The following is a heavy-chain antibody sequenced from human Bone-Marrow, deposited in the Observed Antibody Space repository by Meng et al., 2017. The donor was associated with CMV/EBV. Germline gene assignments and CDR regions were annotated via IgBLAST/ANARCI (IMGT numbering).Heavy chain of an antibody. Sequence: SVKVSCKASGGTFSRYTISGVRQAPGQGLEWMGRIIPILGIANYAQKFQGRVTITADKSTSTAYIELSRLRSDDTAVYYCARDAQYYDFWSGYYTPLDYWGQGTLVTVSS. J-gene: IGHJ4*02. CDR2: IIPILGIA. V-gene: IGHV1-69*04. CDR1: GGTFSRYT. D-gene: IGHD3-3*01. CDR3: ARDAQYYDFWSGYYTPLDY.